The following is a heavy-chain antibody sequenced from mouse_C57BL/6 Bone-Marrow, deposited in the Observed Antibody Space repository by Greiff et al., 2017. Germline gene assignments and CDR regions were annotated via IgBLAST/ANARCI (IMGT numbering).Heavy chain of an antibody. J-gene: IGHJ3*01. CDR2: ISSGGSYT. CDR3: ARQDYYEAY. V-gene: IGHV5-6*01. D-gene: IGHD1-1*01. CDR1: GFTFSSYG. Sequence: EVKVVESGGDLVKPGGSLKLSCAASGFTFSSYGMSWVRQTPDKRLEWVATISSGGSYTYYPDSVKGRFTISRDNAKNTLYLQMSSLKSEDTAMYYSARQDYYEAYWGQGTLVTVAA.